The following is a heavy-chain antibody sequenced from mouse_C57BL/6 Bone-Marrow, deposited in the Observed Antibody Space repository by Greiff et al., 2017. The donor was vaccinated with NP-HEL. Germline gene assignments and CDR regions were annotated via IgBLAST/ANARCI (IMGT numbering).Heavy chain of an antibody. CDR3: AREGLLTTVVARGDY. V-gene: IGHV1-82*01. CDR1: GYAFSSSW. D-gene: IGHD1-1*01. Sequence: QVQLQQSGPELVKPGASVKISCKASGYAFSSSWMNWVKQRPGKGLEWIGRIYPGDGDTNYNGKFKGKATLTADKSSSTACMQLSSLTSEDSAVYFCAREGLLTTVVARGDYWGQGTTLTVSS. CDR2: IYPGDGDT. J-gene: IGHJ2*01.